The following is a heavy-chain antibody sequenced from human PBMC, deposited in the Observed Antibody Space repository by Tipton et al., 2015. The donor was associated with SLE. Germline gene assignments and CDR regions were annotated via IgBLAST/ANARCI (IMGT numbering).Heavy chain of an antibody. Sequence: TLSLTCTVSGGSITNYYWSWIRQPPGKGPECIGYIYSSGTTNYNPSLKSRVTISTHTSKKQFSLELSSVTAADTAVYYCARWDGYAFDIWGQGTLVTFSA. V-gene: IGHV4-59*08. D-gene: IGHD3-10*01. CDR1: GGSITNYY. CDR2: IYSSGTT. CDR3: ARWDGYAFDI. J-gene: IGHJ3*02.